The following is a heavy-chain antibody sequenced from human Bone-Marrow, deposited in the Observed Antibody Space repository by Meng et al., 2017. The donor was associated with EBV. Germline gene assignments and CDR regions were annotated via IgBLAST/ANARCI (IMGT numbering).Heavy chain of an antibody. CDR2: IIPIFGTA. CDR3: ARATRGLFDY. D-gene: IGHD5-24*01. Sequence: QGQVGRVGAEGTKPGSSVKVSGKASGGTFSSYAISWVRQAPGQGLEWMGGIIPIFGTANYAQKFQGRVTITADESTSTAYMELSSLRSEDTAVYYCARATRGLFDYWGQGTLVTVSS. J-gene: IGHJ4*02. CDR1: GGTFSSYA. V-gene: IGHV1-69*01.